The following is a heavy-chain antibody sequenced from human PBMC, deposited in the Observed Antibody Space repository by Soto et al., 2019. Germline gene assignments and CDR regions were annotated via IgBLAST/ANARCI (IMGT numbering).Heavy chain of an antibody. D-gene: IGHD4-17*01. V-gene: IGHV1-46*01. J-gene: IGHJ6*02. CDR3: ATTYDDYDNYYYYYYGMDV. CDR2: INPSGGST. Sequence: QVQLVQSGAEVKKPGASVKVSCKASGYTFTSYYMHWVRQAPGQGLEWMGIINPSGGSTSYAQKYQRRVTMTRDTTPRTVYMKLSSLRSDDTAVYYCATTYDDYDNYYYYYYGMDVWGQGTTVTVSS. CDR1: GYTFTSYY.